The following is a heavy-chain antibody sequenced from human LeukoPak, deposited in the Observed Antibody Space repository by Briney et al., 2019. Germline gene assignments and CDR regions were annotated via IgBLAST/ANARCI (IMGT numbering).Heavy chain of an antibody. Sequence: GGSLRLSCAASGFTFSSYSMNWVRQAPGKGLEWVSSISSSSSYIYYADSVKGRFTISRDNSKNTLYLQMSSLRAEDTAVYYCVKGRRRDGYNYFDYWGQGTLVTVSS. CDR3: VKGRRRDGYNYFDY. CDR1: GFTFSSYS. V-gene: IGHV3-21*01. D-gene: IGHD5-24*01. J-gene: IGHJ4*02. CDR2: ISSSSSYI.